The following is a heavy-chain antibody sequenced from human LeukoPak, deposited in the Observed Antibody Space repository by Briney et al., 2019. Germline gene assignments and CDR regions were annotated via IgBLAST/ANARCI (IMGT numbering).Heavy chain of an antibody. CDR1: GGSMSYYY. D-gene: IGHD6-13*01. CDR2: IYYSGST. J-gene: IGHJ3*02. Sequence: SSETLSLTCTVSGGSMSYYYWSWIRQPPGKGLEWIGYIYYSGSTNYNPSLKSRVTMSVDTSKNQFSLKLTSVTAADTAVYYCARPSIAAAGPGAFDIWGQGTMVTVSS. V-gene: IGHV4-59*08. CDR3: ARPSIAAAGPGAFDI.